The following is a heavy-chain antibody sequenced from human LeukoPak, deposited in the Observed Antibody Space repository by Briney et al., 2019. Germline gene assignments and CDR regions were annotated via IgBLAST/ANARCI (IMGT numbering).Heavy chain of an antibody. Sequence: PSETLSLTCTVSGGSISSGSYYWSWIRQPAGKGLEWIGRIYASGNTNYNPSLKGRVTMTVDTSKNQFSLKLSSVTAEDTAVYYCARGPYLRYFDYWGQGTLVTVSS. CDR1: GGSISSGSYY. J-gene: IGHJ4*02. D-gene: IGHD3-10*01. V-gene: IGHV4-61*02. CDR2: IYASGNT. CDR3: ARGPYLRYFDY.